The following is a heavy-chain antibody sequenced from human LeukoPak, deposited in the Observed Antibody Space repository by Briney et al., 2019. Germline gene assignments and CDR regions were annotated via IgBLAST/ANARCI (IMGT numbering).Heavy chain of an antibody. V-gene: IGHV4-38-2*01. CDR3: ARNRSVPLGNGASFDY. Sequence: PSETLSLTCAVSGYSISGGDYWGWMRQPPGKGLEWIGSNFKSGSTYYNPSLKSRVTISADTSKRHFSLKRSSVTAADTAVYYCARNRSVPLGNGASFDYWSQGTLVTVSS. J-gene: IGHJ4*02. CDR1: GYSISGGDY. CDR2: NFKSGST. D-gene: IGHD3-16*02.